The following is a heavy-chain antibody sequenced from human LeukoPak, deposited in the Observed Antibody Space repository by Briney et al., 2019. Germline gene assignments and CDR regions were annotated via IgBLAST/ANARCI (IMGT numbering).Heavy chain of an antibody. CDR2: ISYDGSNK. D-gene: IGHD2-15*01. J-gene: IGHJ4*02. CDR1: GFTFSSYG. Sequence: GGSLRLSCSASGFTFSSYGMHWVRQAPGKGLEWVAVISYDGSNKYYADSVKGRFTISRDNSKNTLYLQMNSLRAEDTAVYYCAKGGGSDYWGQGTLVTVSS. CDR3: AKGGGSDY. V-gene: IGHV3-30*18.